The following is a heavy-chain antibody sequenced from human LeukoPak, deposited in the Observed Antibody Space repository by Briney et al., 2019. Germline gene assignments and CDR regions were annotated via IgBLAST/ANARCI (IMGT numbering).Heavy chain of an antibody. J-gene: IGHJ4*02. CDR1: GFTFSSYA. V-gene: IGHV3-30*01. Sequence: PGRSLRLSCAASGFTFSSYAMHWARQAPGKGLEWVAVISYDGSNKYYADSVKGRFTISRDNSKNTLYLQMNSLRAEDTAVYYCARDFKVGATTFDYWGQGTLVTVSS. CDR3: ARDFKVGATTFDY. D-gene: IGHD1-26*01. CDR2: ISYDGSNK.